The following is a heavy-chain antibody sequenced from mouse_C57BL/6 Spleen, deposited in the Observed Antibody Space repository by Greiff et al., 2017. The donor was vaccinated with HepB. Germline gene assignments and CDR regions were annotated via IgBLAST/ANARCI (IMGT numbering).Heavy chain of an antibody. CDR3: ARYTTVVDYAMDY. Sequence: VQLKESGGGLVKPGGSLKLSCAASGFTFSSYTMSWVRQTPEKRLEWVATISGGGGNTYYPDSVKGRFTISRDNAKNTLYLQMSSLRSEDTALYYCARYTTVVDYAMDYWGQGTSVTVSS. CDR2: ISGGGGNT. J-gene: IGHJ4*01. V-gene: IGHV5-9*01. D-gene: IGHD1-1*01. CDR1: GFTFSSYT.